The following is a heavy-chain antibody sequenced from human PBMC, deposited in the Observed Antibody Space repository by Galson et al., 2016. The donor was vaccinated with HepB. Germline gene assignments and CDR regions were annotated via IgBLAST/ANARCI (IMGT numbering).Heavy chain of an antibody. V-gene: IGHV4-61*01. CDR3: AKDEGFYNGMDF. Sequence: SETLSLTCTVSGGSVSSASHSWSWVRQPTGKGLEWIGYISDSESTNYNPSLKGRVTISLDRSKNQFSLRLNAVIAADTAAYYCAKDEGFYNGMDFWGQGTTVTGSS. D-gene: IGHD2-2*02. CDR2: ISDSEST. CDR1: GGSVSSASHS. J-gene: IGHJ6*02.